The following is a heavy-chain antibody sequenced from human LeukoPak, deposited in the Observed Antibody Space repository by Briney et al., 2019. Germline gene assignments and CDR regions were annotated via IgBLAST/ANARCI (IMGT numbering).Heavy chain of an antibody. J-gene: IGHJ4*02. CDR1: GYTFTKYV. CDR3: ARDDCGDTCYPGGY. CDR2: INAGNGDT. Sequence: GASVKVSCKASGYTFTKYVVHWVRQAPGQRPEWMGWINAGNGDTKYSQNFQDRVTITRDTSAKTAYMELSSLTSEDTALYYCARDDCGDTCYPGGYWGQGTLVTVSS. D-gene: IGHD2-21*01. V-gene: IGHV1-3*01.